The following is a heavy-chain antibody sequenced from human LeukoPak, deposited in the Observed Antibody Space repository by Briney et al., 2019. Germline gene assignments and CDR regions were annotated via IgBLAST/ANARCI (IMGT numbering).Heavy chain of an antibody. CDR3: ARNTITGYYYGMDG. J-gene: IGHJ6*02. Sequence: PGGSLRLSCAASGIIFSNAWMNWVRQAPGKGLEWVSSISSSSSYIYYADSVKGRFTISRDNAKNSLYLQMNSLRAEDTAVFYCARNTITGYYYGMDGWGQGTTVTVSS. CDR1: GIIFSNAW. V-gene: IGHV3-21*01. CDR2: ISSSSSYI. D-gene: IGHD3-10*01.